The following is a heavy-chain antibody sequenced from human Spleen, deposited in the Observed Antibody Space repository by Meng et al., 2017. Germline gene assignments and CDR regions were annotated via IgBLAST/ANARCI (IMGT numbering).Heavy chain of an antibody. J-gene: IGHJ4*02. CDR1: GDSGSSNSAA. CDR2: AYYRSKWFN. CDR3: AREHSGGWDS. D-gene: IGHD6-19*01. V-gene: IGHV6-1*01. Sequence: QSQVHKTRPGLGKPPQTPSRTLASSGDSGSSNSAAWNWIRRSPSGGLEWLGRAYYRSKWFNDYALSVKSRITINSDTSNNQFSLQLNSVTPEDTAVYYCAREHSGGWDSWGQGTLVTVSS.